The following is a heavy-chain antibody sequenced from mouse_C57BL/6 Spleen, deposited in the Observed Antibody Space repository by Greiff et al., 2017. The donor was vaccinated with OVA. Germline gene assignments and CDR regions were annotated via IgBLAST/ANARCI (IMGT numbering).Heavy chain of an antibody. CDR1: GYAFSSSW. CDR2: IYPGDGDT. CDR3: ASLTTVVAKDY. V-gene: IGHV1-82*01. J-gene: IGHJ2*01. D-gene: IGHD1-1*01. Sequence: QVQLQQSGPELVKPGASVKISCKASGYAFSSSWMNWVKQRPGKGLEWIGRIYPGDGDTNYNGKFKGKATLTADKSSSTAYMQLSSLTSEDSAVYCCASLTTVVAKDYWGQGTTLTVSS.